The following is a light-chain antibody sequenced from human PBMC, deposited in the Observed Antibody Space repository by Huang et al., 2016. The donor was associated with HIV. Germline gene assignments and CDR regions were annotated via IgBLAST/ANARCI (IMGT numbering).Light chain of an antibody. CDR2: AAS. J-gene: IGKJ1*01. Sequence: DIRMTQSPSSLSASVGDRVSITCRASQDIANYLTWYQQKPWRVPKLLIYAASTLQSGDPSRFSGSGSGTEFTLTIAGLQPEDAATYYCQKYNSGPRTFGPGTKVEIK. CDR1: QDIANY. V-gene: IGKV1-27*01. CDR3: QKYNSGPRT.